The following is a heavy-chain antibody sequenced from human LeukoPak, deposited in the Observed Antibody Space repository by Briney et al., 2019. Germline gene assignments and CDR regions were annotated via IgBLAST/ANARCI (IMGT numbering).Heavy chain of an antibody. CDR1: GGSISSYY. CDR3: ARDASSGKNWFDP. V-gene: IGHV4-59*01. CDR2: IYYSGST. Sequence: PPETLSLTCTVSGGSISSYYWSWIRQPPGKGLEWIGYIYYSGSTNYNPSLKSRVTISVDTSKNQFSLKLSPVTAADTAVYYCARDASSGKNWFDPWGQGTLVTVSS. J-gene: IGHJ5*02. D-gene: IGHD3-22*01.